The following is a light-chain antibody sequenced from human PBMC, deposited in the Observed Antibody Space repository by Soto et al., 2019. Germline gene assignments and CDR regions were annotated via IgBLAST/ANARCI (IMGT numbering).Light chain of an antibody. V-gene: IGLV2-14*01. Sequence: QSALTQPASVSGSPGQSITISCTGTGSDAGGYNYVSWYQQHPGKAPKLMIYEVSNWPSGVSNRFSGSKSGNTASLTISGLQAEDEAAYYCSSYTSSTTLGVLFGGGTQLTVL. J-gene: IGLJ2*01. CDR2: EVS. CDR1: GSDAGGYNY. CDR3: SSYTSSTTLGVL.